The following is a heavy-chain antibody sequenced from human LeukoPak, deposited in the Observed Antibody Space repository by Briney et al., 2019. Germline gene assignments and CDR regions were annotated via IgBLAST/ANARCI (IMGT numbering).Heavy chain of an antibody. CDR2: MNPNSGNT. V-gene: IGHV1-8*03. D-gene: IGHD2-8*01. J-gene: IGHJ6*03. Sequence: ASVKVSCKASGYTFTSYDINWVRQATGQGLEWMGWMNPNSGNTGYAQKFQGRVTITRNTSISTAYMELSSLRSEDTAVYYCARGPGVLMVYASSLDYYTDVWGKGTTVTVSS. CDR1: GYTFTSYD. CDR3: ARGPGVLMVYASSLDYYTDV.